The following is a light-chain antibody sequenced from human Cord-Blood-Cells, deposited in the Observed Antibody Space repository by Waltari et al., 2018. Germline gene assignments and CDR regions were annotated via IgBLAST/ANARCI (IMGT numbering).Light chain of an antibody. Sequence: DSVITQTPLSLSVTPGQPASILCKSSQSLLHSDGMTYLYWYLQKPGQPPQLLLYEVSDRFSGVAGRCIGGVSGADVTVKISRVEDEDVGVYYCMQSIQLPRTFGGGTKVEIK. CDR3: MQSIQLPRT. CDR2: EVS. CDR1: QSLLHSDGMTY. J-gene: IGKJ4*02. V-gene: IGKV2D-29*01.